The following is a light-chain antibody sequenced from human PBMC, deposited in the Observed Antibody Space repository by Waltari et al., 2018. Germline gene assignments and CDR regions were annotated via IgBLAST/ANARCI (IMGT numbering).Light chain of an antibody. CDR2: DVS. CDR3: SSYRSSFTYVV. V-gene: IGLV2-14*03. Sequence: QSALTQPASVPGSPGQSITISCTGTSRDIGGFNYVSCYQQHPGKAPQLMIYDVSNRPSGVSNRFSGSKSGNTASLTISGLQAEDEADYYCSSYRSSFTYVVFGGGTKLTVL. CDR1: SRDIGGFNY. J-gene: IGLJ2*01.